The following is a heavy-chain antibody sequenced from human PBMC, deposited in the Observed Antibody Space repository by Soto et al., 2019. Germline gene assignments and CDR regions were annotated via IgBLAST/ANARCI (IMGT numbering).Heavy chain of an antibody. CDR1: GGTFSSYT. D-gene: IGHD6-6*01. CDR3: ARPTVSSILDAFDI. V-gene: IGHV1-69*02. J-gene: IGHJ3*02. Sequence: SVKVACKASGGTFSSYTISWVLQAPGQGLEWMGRIIPILGIANYAQKFQGRVTITADKSTSTAYMELSSLRSEDTAVYYCARPTVSSILDAFDIWGQGRMVTVSS. CDR2: IIPILGIA.